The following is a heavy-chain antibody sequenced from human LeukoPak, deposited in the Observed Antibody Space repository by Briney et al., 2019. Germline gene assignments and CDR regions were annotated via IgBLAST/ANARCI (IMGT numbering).Heavy chain of an antibody. J-gene: IGHJ4*02. CDR1: GFTFNSYW. D-gene: IGHD3-22*01. CDR3: ARCPYDSTGYYSVPSHLDY. CDR2: IKQDGSAK. V-gene: IGHV3-7*01. Sequence: GGSLRLSCAASGFTFNSYWMTWVRQAPGKGLEWVANIKQDGSAKYYVDSLRGRFSISRDNVKNSLFLQMNSLSDDDTAVYYCARCPYDSTGYYSVPSHLDYWGQGTLVTVSS.